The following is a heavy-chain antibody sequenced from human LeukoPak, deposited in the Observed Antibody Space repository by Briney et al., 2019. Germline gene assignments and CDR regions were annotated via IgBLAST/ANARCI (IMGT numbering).Heavy chain of an antibody. CDR2: ISAYNGNT. V-gene: IGHV1-18*01. Sequence: ASVKVSCKASGYTLRSYGITWVRQAPGQGLEWVGWISAYNGNTNYAQKLQGRVTMTTDTSTSTAYMELRSLRSDDTAVYYCARDRELLLHSYNDAFDTWGQGAMVTVSS. CDR1: GYTLRSYG. J-gene: IGHJ3*02. D-gene: IGHD1-26*01. CDR3: ARDRELLLHSYNDAFDT.